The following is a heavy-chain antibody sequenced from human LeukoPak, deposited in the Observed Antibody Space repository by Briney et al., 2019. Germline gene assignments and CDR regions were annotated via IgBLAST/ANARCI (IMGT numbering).Heavy chain of an antibody. D-gene: IGHD2-21*02. CDR1: GGSISSGSYY. CDR2: IYTSGST. Sequence: SETLSLTCTVSGGSISSGSYYWSWIRQPAGKGLEWIGRIYTSGSTNYNPSLKSRVTISVDPSTNQFSLKLSSVTAADTAVYYCAGTYCGGDCYSANFDYWGQGTLVTVSS. J-gene: IGHJ4*02. V-gene: IGHV4-61*02. CDR3: AGTYCGGDCYSANFDY.